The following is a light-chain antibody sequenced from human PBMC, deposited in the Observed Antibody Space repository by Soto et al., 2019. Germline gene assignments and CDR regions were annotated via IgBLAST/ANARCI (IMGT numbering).Light chain of an antibody. Sequence: EIVLTQSPGTLSLSPCERAALSFRASESVRHYVAWYQQKPAQAPRLLIYDASNRATGIPDRFSGSGSGTDFTLTISRLEPEDFAVYYCQQYGSSTWTFGQGTKVDI. J-gene: IGKJ1*01. V-gene: IGKV3-20*01. CDR3: QQYGSSTWT. CDR1: ESVRHY. CDR2: DAS.